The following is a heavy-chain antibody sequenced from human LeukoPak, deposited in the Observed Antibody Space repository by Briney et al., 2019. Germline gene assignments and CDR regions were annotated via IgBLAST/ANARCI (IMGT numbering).Heavy chain of an antibody. D-gene: IGHD3-3*01. V-gene: IGHV3-9*01. CDR1: GFTFSSYA. CDR3: AKDTGRPTDAITMEDNAFDI. J-gene: IGHJ3*02. Sequence: LSGGSLRLSCAASGFTFSSYAMTWVRQAPGKGLEWVSGISWSSGIIGYADSVKGRFTISRDNAKNSLYLQMDSLRAEDTALYYCAKDTGRPTDAITMEDNAFDIWGQGTMVTVSS. CDR2: ISWSSGII.